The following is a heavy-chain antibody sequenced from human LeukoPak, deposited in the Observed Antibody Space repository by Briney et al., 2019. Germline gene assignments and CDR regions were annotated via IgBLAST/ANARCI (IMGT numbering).Heavy chain of an antibody. D-gene: IGHD6-19*01. CDR1: GGSFSDYY. V-gene: IGHV4-34*01. Sequence: NASETLSLTCAVYGGSFSDYYWSWIRQPPGKGLEWIGEINHSGSTNYNPSLKSRVTISVDTSKNQFSLKLSSVTAADTAVYYCCAVAGTYWGQGTLVTVSS. J-gene: IGHJ4*02. CDR2: INHSGST. CDR3: CAVAGTY.